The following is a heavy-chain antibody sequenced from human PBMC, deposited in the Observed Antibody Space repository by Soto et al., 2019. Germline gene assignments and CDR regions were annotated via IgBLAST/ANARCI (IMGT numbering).Heavy chain of an antibody. CDR2: ISYDETAT. CDR3: ARDGDVNTGFGKDY. J-gene: IGHJ4*02. V-gene: IGHV3-30*03. Sequence: QVQLVESGGGVVQPGTSLRLSCAASGFTFSGYGVHWVRQAPGKGLEWVATISYDETATYYSDSVKGRFTISRDNSKNTLFLQMNSLRAEDTAVYYCARDGDVNTGFGKDYWGQGTLVTVSS. D-gene: IGHD3-16*01. CDR1: GFTFSGYG.